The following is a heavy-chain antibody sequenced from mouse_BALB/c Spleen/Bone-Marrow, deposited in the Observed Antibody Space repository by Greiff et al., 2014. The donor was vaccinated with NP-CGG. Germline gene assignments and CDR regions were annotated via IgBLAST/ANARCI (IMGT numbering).Heavy chain of an antibody. CDR2: ISSGGSYT. CDR1: GFTFSSYA. Sequence: EVQVVESGGGLVKPGGSLKLSCAASGFTFSSYAMPWVRQPPEKRLEWVAEISSGGSYTYYPDTVTGRFTISRDNAQNTLYLEMSSLRSEDTAMYYCARDRRYDAMDFWGQGTSATVSS. V-gene: IGHV5-9-4*01. CDR3: ARDRRYDAMDF. J-gene: IGHJ4*01.